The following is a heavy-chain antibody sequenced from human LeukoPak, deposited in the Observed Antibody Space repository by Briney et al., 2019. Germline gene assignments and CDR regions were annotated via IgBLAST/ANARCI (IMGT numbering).Heavy chain of an antibody. D-gene: IGHD3-3*01. Sequence: ASVKVSCKASGYTFTGYYMHWVRQAPGQGLEWMGWINPNSGGTNYAQKFQGRVTMTRDTSISTAYMELSRLRSDDTAVYYCARAGIYDFWSGYYAHDYWGQGTLVTVSS. CDR1: GYTFTGYY. J-gene: IGHJ4*02. CDR3: ARAGIYDFWSGYYAHDY. V-gene: IGHV1-2*02. CDR2: INPNSGGT.